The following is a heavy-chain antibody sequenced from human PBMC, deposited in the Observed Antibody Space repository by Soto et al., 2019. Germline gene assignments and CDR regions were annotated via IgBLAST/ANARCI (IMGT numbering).Heavy chain of an antibody. J-gene: IGHJ3*02. CDR3: AIGGAWFFFDI. V-gene: IGHV5-51*01. CDR1: GYILTNYW. CDR2: ICTDDCDT. Sequence: GGSLDPHCQGSGYILTNYWIGRVRQRRGKGLEWMGIICTDDCDTRYNPSFQDQVTISSDKSISTAYLQWSSLKASDTAMYYCAIGGAWFFFDIWAQGTMVTVSS. D-gene: IGHD2-21*02.